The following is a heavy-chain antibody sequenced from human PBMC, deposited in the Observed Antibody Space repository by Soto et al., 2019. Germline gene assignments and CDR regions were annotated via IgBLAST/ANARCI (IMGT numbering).Heavy chain of an antibody. V-gene: IGHV4-4*02. D-gene: IGHD2-21*02. CDR3: ARRGCDSIFGSLDY. CDR1: GGSIRSGYW. CDR2: IYSRGST. Sequence: QVQLQESGTGLVKPSGTLSLTCAVYGGSIRSGYWCWSGVRQSPGKGLEWIGEIYSRGSTTYNPSLKSRVTISAAQSENQFSLRLSSVTASYTAVYYWARRGCDSIFGSLDYWGQGPLVTVSS. J-gene: IGHJ4*02.